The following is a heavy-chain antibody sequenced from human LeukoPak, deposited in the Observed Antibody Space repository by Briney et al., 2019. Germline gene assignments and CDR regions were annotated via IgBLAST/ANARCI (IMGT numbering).Heavy chain of an antibody. Sequence: GGALRLSCTASGFTFSSYWMSWVRQAPWKGLEWVANIKQDGSEKYYVDSVKGRFTISRDNAKNSLYLQMNSLRAEDTAVYYCARGPGEQWLVPGSFDIWGQGTMVTVSS. D-gene: IGHD6-19*01. CDR2: IKQDGSEK. J-gene: IGHJ3*02. V-gene: IGHV3-7*04. CDR3: ARGPGEQWLVPGSFDI. CDR1: GFTFSSYW.